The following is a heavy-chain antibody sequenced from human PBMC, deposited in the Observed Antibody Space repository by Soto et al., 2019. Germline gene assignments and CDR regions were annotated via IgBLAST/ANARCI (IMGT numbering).Heavy chain of an antibody. CDR2: INTDGSTT. CDR1: GFTLSNYW. Sequence: EVQLVESGGVSVQPGGSLRLSCTASGFTLSNYWMHWVRQAPGKGLVWVSRINTDGSTTTYADSVKGRFIISRDNAKNTVYLQMSSLRDEDTAVYYCVRIRRGDGYTFGYWGQGTLVTVSS. D-gene: IGHD5-12*01. V-gene: IGHV3-74*01. CDR3: VRIRRGDGYTFGY. J-gene: IGHJ4*02.